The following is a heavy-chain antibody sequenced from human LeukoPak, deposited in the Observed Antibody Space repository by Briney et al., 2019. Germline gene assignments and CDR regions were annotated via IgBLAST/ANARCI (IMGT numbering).Heavy chain of an antibody. J-gene: IGHJ4*02. Sequence: SETLSLTCTVSGGSISSYYWSWIRQTPGKGLEWIGYIYYSGSTNYNPSLKSRVTISVDTSKNQFSLKLSSVTAADTAVYYCAILAIYGDWGFDYWGQGTLVTVSS. V-gene: IGHV4-59*01. D-gene: IGHD4-17*01. CDR2: IYYSGST. CDR3: AILAIYGDWGFDY. CDR1: GGSISSYY.